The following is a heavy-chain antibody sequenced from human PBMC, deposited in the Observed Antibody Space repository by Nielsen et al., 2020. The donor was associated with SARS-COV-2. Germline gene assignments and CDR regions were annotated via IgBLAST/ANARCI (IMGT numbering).Heavy chain of an antibody. CDR3: ARDSGSGWGEFDY. D-gene: IGHD6-19*01. CDR1: GASISSYY. Sequence: SETLSLTCTVSGASISSYYWSWIRQPPGKGLEWIGYIYYSGSTNYNPSLKSRVTISVDTSKNQFSLKLSSVTAADTAVYYCARDSGSGWGEFDYWGQGTLVTVSS. V-gene: IGHV4-59*01. CDR2: IYYSGST. J-gene: IGHJ4*02.